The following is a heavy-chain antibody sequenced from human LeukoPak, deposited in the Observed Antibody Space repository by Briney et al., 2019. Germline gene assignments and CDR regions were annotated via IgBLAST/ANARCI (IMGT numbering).Heavy chain of an antibody. Sequence: GSLRLSCAASGFTFSSYAMSWDRQPPGKGLEWIGSIYYSGSTYYNSSLKSRVTISVDTSKNQFSLKLSSATAADTAVYYCASDTTNWGAFDIWGQGTMVTVSS. J-gene: IGHJ3*02. CDR2: IYYSGST. CDR3: ASDTTNWGAFDI. CDR1: GFTFSSYA. V-gene: IGHV4-39*01. D-gene: IGHD3-16*01.